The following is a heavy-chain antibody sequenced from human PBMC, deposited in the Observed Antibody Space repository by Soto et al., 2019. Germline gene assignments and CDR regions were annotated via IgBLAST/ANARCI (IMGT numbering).Heavy chain of an antibody. D-gene: IGHD1-26*01. CDR1: GFTFSSYA. CDR2: ISYDGSNK. Sequence: QVQLVESGGGVVQPGRSLRLSCAASGFTFSSYAMHWVRQAPGKGLEWVAVISYDGSNKYYADSVKGRFTISRDNSKNTLYLQMDSLRAEDTAVYYCARGSGSYMYNWFDPWGQGTLVTVSS. J-gene: IGHJ5*02. CDR3: ARGSGSYMYNWFDP. V-gene: IGHV3-30-3*01.